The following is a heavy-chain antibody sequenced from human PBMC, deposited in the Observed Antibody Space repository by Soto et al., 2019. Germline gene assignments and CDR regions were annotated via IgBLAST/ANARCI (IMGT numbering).Heavy chain of an antibody. CDR1: GGSISSYY. Sequence: SETLSVTCTVSGGSISSYYWSWIRQPPGKGLEWIGYIYYSGSTNYNPSLKSRITISVDTSKNQFSLKLSSVTAADTAVYYCARDWAGDCSSTSCYVWFDPWGQGTLVTVSS. CDR2: IYYSGST. CDR3: ARDWAGDCSSTSCYVWFDP. D-gene: IGHD2-2*01. V-gene: IGHV4-59*01. J-gene: IGHJ5*02.